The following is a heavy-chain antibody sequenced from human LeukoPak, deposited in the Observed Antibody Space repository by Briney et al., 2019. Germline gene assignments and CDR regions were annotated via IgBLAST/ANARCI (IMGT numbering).Heavy chain of an antibody. CDR2: IIPIFGTA. CDR3: ARGLWFGELLHYGMDV. CDR1: GGTFSSYA. V-gene: IGHV1-69*13. Sequence: ASVKVSCMASGGTFSSYAISWVRQAPGPGLEWMGGIIPIFGTANYAKKFQGRVTINADESTSTAYMELSSLRSEDTAVYYCARGLWFGELLHYGMDVWGKGTTVTVSS. J-gene: IGHJ6*04. D-gene: IGHD3-10*01.